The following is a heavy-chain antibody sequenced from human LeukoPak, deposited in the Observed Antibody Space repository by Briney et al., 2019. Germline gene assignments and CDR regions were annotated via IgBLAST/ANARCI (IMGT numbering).Heavy chain of an antibody. Sequence: GASVKVSCKASGYTFTGYYMHWVRLAPGQGLEWMGRINPNSGGTNYAQKFQSRVTMTRDTSISTAYMELSRLRSDDTAVYYCARTSINPQWLASTNWFDPWGQGTLVTVSS. J-gene: IGHJ5*02. D-gene: IGHD6-19*01. V-gene: IGHV1-2*06. CDR3: ARTSINPQWLASTNWFDP. CDR2: INPNSGGT. CDR1: GYTFTGYY.